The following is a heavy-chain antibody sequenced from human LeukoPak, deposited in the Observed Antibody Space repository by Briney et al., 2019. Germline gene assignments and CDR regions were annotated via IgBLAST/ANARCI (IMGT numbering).Heavy chain of an antibody. CDR3: ARDIVTMVRTPGRLYGMDG. CDR1: GYTFTCYY. Sequence: GASVKVSCKASGYTFTCYYMHWVRQAPGQGLEWMGWINPNSGGTNYAQKFQGRVTMTRDTSISTAYMELSRLRSDDTAVYYCARDIVTMVRTPGRLYGMDGGGQGTTVTISS. J-gene: IGHJ6*02. D-gene: IGHD3-10*01. V-gene: IGHV1-2*02. CDR2: INPNSGGT.